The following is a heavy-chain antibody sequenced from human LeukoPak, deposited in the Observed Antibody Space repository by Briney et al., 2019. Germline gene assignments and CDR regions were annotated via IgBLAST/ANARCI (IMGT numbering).Heavy chain of an antibody. CDR3: ARHPNRRISMVRGIITFYDFYMDV. CDR2: CKHSRDL. J-gene: IGHJ6*03. D-gene: IGHD3-10*01. CDR1: GGSFSDYY. V-gene: IGHV4-34*01. Sequence: SETLSLTCAVYGGSFSDYYWSWIRQSPGKGLEWIGECKHSRDLNYNPSLKSRVSISVDTSRNQFSLKLSSVTAADTAVYYCARHPNRRISMVRGIITFYDFYMDVWGKGTSVTISS.